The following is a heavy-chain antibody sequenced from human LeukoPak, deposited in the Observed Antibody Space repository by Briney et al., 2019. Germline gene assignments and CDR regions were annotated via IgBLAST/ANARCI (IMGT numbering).Heavy chain of an antibody. CDR1: GYTFTSYG. J-gene: IGHJ4*02. CDR2: INPNSGGT. Sequence: SVKVSCKASGYTFTSYGISWVRQAPGQGLEWMGWINPNSGGTNYAQKFQGWVTMTRDTSISTAYMELSRLRSDDTAVYYCARGDCSGGSCYVDYWGQGTLVTVSS. V-gene: IGHV1-2*04. CDR3: ARGDCSGGSCYVDY. D-gene: IGHD2-15*01.